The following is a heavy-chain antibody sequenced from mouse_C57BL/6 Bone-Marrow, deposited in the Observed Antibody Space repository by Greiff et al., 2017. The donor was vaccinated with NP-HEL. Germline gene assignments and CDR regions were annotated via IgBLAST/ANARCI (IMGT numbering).Heavy chain of an antibody. CDR1: GFTFSDFY. Sequence: EVKVVESGGGLVQSGRSLRLSCATSGFTFSDFYMEWVRQAPGKGLEWIAASRNKANDYTTEYSASVKGRFLVSRDTSQSILYLQMNALRAEDTAIYYCARAYYGSNYYAMDYWGQGTSVTVSS. D-gene: IGHD1-1*01. V-gene: IGHV7-1*01. J-gene: IGHJ4*01. CDR3: ARAYYGSNYYAMDY. CDR2: SRNKANDYTT.